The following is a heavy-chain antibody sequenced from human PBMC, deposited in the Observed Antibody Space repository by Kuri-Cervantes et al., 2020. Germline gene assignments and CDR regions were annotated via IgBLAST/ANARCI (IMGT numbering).Heavy chain of an antibody. J-gene: IGHJ1*01. CDR2: IQYXGSNS. Sequence: GGSLRLSCAASEFTFSSYGMHWVRQSTGKGLEWVAFIQYXGSNSYYADSVRGRFTISRDNTKNTLSLQMNSLRAEDTAVYYCXNDYFYDTTGPDFQDWGQSTLVTVSS. CDR3: XNDYFYDTTGPDFQD. V-gene: IGHV3-30*02. D-gene: IGHD3-22*01. CDR1: EFTFSSYG.